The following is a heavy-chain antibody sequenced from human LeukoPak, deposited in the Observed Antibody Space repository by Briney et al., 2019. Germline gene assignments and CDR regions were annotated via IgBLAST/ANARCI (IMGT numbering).Heavy chain of an antibody. J-gene: IGHJ4*02. CDR1: GFTFSSHW. V-gene: IGHV3-23*01. CDR2: ISGKGGST. Sequence: PGGSLRLSCAASGFTFSSHWMHWARQAAGKGLEWVSVISGKGGSTYYYADSVKGRFTISRDNSKHTLYLEMNSLRAEDTAVYYCAKGGWLDDWGQGTLVTVSS. CDR3: AKGGWLDD.